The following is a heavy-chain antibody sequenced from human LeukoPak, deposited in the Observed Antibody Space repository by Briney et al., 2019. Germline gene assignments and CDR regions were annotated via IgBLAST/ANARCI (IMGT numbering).Heavy chain of an antibody. V-gene: IGHV3-23*01. J-gene: IGHJ2*01. CDR2: ISGSGGST. Sequence: GGSLRLSCAASGFTFGSYAMSWVRQAPGKGLEWVSAISGSGGSTYYADSVKGRFTISRDNSKNTLYLQMNSLRAEDTAVYYCAKEGCSGGSCYPDLWGRGTLVTVSS. CDR1: GFTFGSYA. D-gene: IGHD2-15*01. CDR3: AKEGCSGGSCYPDL.